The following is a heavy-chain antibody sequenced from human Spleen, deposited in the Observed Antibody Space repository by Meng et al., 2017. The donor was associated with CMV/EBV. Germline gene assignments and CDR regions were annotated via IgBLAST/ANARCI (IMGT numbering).Heavy chain of an antibody. CDR1: GFTFSGYG. Sequence: GESLKISCASSGFTFSGYGMHWIRQAPGKGLEWVAFIRYDGSDTYYADSVNGRFTVSRDNSKNTLYLQMNSLRREATAVFYCAKIMSPPGEVGPFDIWGQGTMVTVSS. D-gene: IGHD5/OR15-5a*01. V-gene: IGHV3-30*02. J-gene: IGHJ3*02. CDR3: AKIMSPPGEVGPFDI. CDR2: IRYDGSDT.